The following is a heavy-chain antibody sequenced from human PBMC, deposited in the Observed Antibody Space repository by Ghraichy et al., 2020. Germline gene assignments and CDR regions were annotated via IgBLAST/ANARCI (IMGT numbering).Heavy chain of an antibody. J-gene: IGHJ6*02. CDR1: GFTFSSYA. Sequence: LTCAASGFTFSSYAMSWVRQAPEKGLEWVSSISGSGDSTYYADSVKGRFTISRDNSKNMLYLQMNSLRAEDTAVYYCAKERGYNYYYYGMDVWGQGTTVTVSS. V-gene: IGHV3-23*01. CDR2: ISGSGDST. CDR3: AKERGYNYYYYGMDV. D-gene: IGHD5-24*01.